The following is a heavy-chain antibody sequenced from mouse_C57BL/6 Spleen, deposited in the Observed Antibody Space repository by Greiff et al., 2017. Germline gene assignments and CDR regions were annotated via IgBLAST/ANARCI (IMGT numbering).Heavy chain of an antibody. CDR1: GFNIKDYY. CDR2: IDPEDGET. J-gene: IGHJ4*01. Sequence: EVKLVESGAELVKPGASVKLSCTASGFNIKDYYMHWVKQRTEQGLEWIGRIDPEDGETKYAPKFQGKATITADTSSNTAYLQLSSLTSEDTAVYYCARSDITTVVEDYAMDYWGQGTSVTVSS. CDR3: ARSDITTVVEDYAMDY. V-gene: IGHV14-2*01. D-gene: IGHD1-1*01.